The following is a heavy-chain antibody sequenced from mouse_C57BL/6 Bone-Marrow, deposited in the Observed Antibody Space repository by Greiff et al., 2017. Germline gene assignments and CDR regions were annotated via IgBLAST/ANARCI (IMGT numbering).Heavy chain of an antibody. CDR1: GFSLTSYA. CDR2: IWTGGGT. D-gene: IGHD1-1*01. Sequence: VKVVESGPGLVAPSQSLSITCTVSGFSLTSYAISWVRQPPGKGLEWLGVIWTGGGTNYNSALKSRLSISKDNSKSQVFLKMNSLQTDDTARYYCARRALYGSSYVWYFDVWGTGTTVTVSS. J-gene: IGHJ1*03. CDR3: ARRALYGSSYVWYFDV. V-gene: IGHV2-9-1*01.